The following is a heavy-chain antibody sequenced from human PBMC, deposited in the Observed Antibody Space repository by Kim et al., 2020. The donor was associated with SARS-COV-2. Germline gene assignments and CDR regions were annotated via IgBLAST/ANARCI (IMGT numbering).Heavy chain of an antibody. J-gene: IGHJ4*02. CDR3: GRDLYYYDDSVAY. D-gene: IGHD3-22*01. V-gene: IGHV1-18*01. CDR1: GYRFTSYG. Sequence: ASVKVSCKASGYRFTSYGYDITWVRQAPGQGLEWMGWISPNDGNTNYAQKFQGRLTMTTDTSTSTAYMELRSLRSDDTAVYYCGRDLYYYDDSVAYWGQGTLVTVSS. CDR2: ISPNDGNT.